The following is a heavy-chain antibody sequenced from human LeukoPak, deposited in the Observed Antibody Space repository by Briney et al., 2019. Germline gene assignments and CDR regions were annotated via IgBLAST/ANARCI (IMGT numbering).Heavy chain of an antibody. J-gene: IGHJ4*02. CDR2: INSDSGGT. CDR3: ARDTITVTTPYFDY. V-gene: IGHV1-2*02. D-gene: IGHD4-17*01. CDR1: GYTFTGYY. Sequence: ASVKVSCKASGYTFTGYYIDWVRQAPGQGLEWMGWINSDSGGTNYAQKFQGRVTMTRDTSTSTAYMELSSLRSGDTAFYYCARDTITVTTPYFDYWGQGTLVTVPS.